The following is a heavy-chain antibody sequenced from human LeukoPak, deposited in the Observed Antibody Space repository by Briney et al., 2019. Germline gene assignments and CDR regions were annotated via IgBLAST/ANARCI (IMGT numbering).Heavy chain of an antibody. V-gene: IGHV4-59*08. CDR2: IYYSGSN. Sequence: SETLSLTCTVSGGSISSYYWSWIRQPPGKGLEWIGFIYYSGSNIYNPSLKNRVTITVDTSKNQFSLKLSSVPAADTAVYYCARPSLDYGGIDAFDFWGQGTLVTVSS. D-gene: IGHD4-23*01. CDR3: ARPSLDYGGIDAFDF. J-gene: IGHJ3*01. CDR1: GGSISSYY.